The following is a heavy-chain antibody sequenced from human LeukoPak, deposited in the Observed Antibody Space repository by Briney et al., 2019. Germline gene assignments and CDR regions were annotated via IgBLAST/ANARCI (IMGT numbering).Heavy chain of an antibody. CDR2: IYYSGST. Sequence: PSETLSLTCTVSGGSISSYYWSWIRQPPGKGLEWIGYIYYSGSTNYNPSLKSRVTISVDTSKNQFSLKLSSVTAADTAVYYCARHLGTIFGVVTETFDYWGQGTLVTVSS. CDR1: GGSISSYY. J-gene: IGHJ4*02. D-gene: IGHD3-3*01. CDR3: ARHLGTIFGVVTETFDY. V-gene: IGHV4-59*08.